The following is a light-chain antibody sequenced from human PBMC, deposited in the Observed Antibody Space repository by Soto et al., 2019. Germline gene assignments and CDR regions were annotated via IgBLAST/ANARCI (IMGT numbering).Light chain of an antibody. CDR3: SSYTSSSTLRV. CDR2: EVS. J-gene: IGLJ1*01. Sequence: QSALTQPPSVSGSPGQSVTISCTGTSSDVGSYNRVSWYQQPPGTAPKLMIYEVSNRPSGVPDRFSGSKSGNTASLTISGLQAEDEADYYCSSYTSSSTLRVFGTGTKVTVL. CDR1: SSDVGSYNR. V-gene: IGLV2-18*02.